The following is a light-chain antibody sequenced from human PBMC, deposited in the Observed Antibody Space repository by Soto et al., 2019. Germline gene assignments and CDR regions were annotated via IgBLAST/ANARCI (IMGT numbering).Light chain of an antibody. CDR3: QNFGDSPFT. CDR1: QYIGGY. V-gene: IGKV3-20*01. CDR2: DAA. J-gene: IGKJ3*01. Sequence: EIVLTQSPATLSLSPGERATLSCRASQYIGGYLAWYQLRPGQGPRLLIFDAASRATGIPDRVSGSWSGTDFTLTISRLEPEDFAVYYCQNFGDSPFTFGPGTKVDIK.